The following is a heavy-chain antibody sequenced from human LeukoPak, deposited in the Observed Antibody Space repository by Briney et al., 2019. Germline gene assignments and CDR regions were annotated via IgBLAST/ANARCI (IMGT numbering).Heavy chain of an antibody. CDR1: GYTLTDHY. Sequence: ASVTVSCKASGYTLTDHYMHWVRQAPGQGLEWMGWINPNSGYTNYAQKFQGRVTMTRDTSISTAYMELSRLTSDDTAIYYCARDWRGSYFPDFWGQGTLVTVSS. V-gene: IGHV1-2*02. CDR2: INPNSGYT. J-gene: IGHJ4*02. D-gene: IGHD1-26*01. CDR3: ARDWRGSYFPDF.